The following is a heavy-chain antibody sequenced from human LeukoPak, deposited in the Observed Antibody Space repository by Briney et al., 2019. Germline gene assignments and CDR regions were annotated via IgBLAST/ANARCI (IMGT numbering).Heavy chain of an antibody. J-gene: IGHJ4*02. V-gene: IGHV1-69*04. Sequence: ASVKVSCKASGGTFSSYAITWVRQAPGQGLEWMGRVIPILGIANYAQKFQGRVTITADKSTSTAYMELSSLRSEDTAVYYCARERESLSDGDYGDWGQGTLVTVSS. CDR1: GGTFSSYA. D-gene: IGHD4-17*01. CDR3: ARERESLSDGDYGD. CDR2: VIPILGIA.